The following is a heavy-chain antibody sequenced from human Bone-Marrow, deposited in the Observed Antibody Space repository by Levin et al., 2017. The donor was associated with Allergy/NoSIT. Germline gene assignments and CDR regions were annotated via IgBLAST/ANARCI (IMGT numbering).Heavy chain of an antibody. Sequence: GESLKISCRASGYTFTGHYLHWVRQAPGQGLEWMGWISPSSGDTKYAQRFQGRVSVTGDTSIRTAYMELTTLRSDDTAVYYCARDRGSDYSLDYWGQGTLVTVSS. CDR2: ISPSSGDT. V-gene: IGHV1-2*02. CDR1: GYTFTGHY. J-gene: IGHJ4*02. D-gene: IGHD4-11*01. CDR3: ARDRGSDYSLDY.